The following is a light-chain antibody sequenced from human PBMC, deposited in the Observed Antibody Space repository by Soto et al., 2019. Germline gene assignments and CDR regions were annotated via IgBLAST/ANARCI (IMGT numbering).Light chain of an antibody. CDR3: QQYGSSPWT. CDR1: QSVSRSY. J-gene: IGKJ1*01. CDR2: GAS. Sequence: EIVLTQSPGTLSLSPGERATLSCRASQSVSRSYLAWYQQKPGQAPRLLIYGASSRAAGTPDRFTGSGSGTDFTLSIDRLEPEDFAVYHCQQYGSSPWTFGQGTKVDXK. V-gene: IGKV3-20*01.